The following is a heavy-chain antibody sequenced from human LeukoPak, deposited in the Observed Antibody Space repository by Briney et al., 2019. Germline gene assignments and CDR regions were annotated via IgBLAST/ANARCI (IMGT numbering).Heavy chain of an antibody. Sequence: SETLSLTCAVYGGSFSGYYWSWIRQPPGKGLEWIGEINHSGSTNYNPSLKSRLTISVDTSKNQFSLKLSSVTAADTAVYYCARLGPYGMNVWGQETTVTVSS. CDR3: ARLGPYGMNV. D-gene: IGHD7-27*01. V-gene: IGHV4-34*01. J-gene: IGHJ6*02. CDR2: INHSGST. CDR1: GGSFSGYY.